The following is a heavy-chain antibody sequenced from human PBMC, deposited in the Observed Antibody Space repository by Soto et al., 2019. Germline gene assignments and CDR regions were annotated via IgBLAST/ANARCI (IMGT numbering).Heavy chain of an antibody. CDR1: GFSLTTSGAG. J-gene: IGHJ5*02. V-gene: IGHV2-5*02. D-gene: IGHD2-15*01. CDR3: APTLARAPRTDGGRCCSPRCDT. Sequence: VSGPTLVNPTPTLRLTCTFSGFSLTTSGAGVGWIRQPPGKALEWLSLIYWDGDKRISPSLKTRLTITKGTSKNKVVLTMTNMDSVDTATYYCAPTLARAPRTDGGRCCSPRCDTWGKGIRVTVSS. CDR2: IYWDGDK.